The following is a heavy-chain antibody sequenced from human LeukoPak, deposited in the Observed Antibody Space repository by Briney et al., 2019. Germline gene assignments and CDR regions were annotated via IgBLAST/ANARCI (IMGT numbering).Heavy chain of an antibody. J-gene: IGHJ5*02. CDR3: ARGSLLYNWFDP. D-gene: IGHD3-3*01. V-gene: IGHV4-59*08. CDR2: IYYSGST. CDR1: GGSISSYY. Sequence: SETLSLTCTVSGGSISSYYWSWIRQPPGKGLEWIGYIYYSGSTNYNPSLKSRVTISVDTSKNQFSLKLGSVTAADTAVYYCARGSLLYNWFDPWGQGTLVTVSS.